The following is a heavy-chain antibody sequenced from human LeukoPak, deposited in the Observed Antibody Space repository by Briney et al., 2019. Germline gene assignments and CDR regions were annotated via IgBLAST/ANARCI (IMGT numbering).Heavy chain of an antibody. CDR3: ARSLRSGVVPFYYFDY. J-gene: IGHJ4*02. D-gene: IGHD3-3*01. CDR1: GGSISSYY. Sequence: SETLSLTCTVSGGSISSYYWSWIRQPPGKGLEWIGYIYYSRSTNYNPSLKSRVTISVDTSKNQFPLKLSSVTAADTAVYYCARSLRSGVVPFYYFDYWGQGTLVTVSS. V-gene: IGHV4-59*01. CDR2: IYYSRST.